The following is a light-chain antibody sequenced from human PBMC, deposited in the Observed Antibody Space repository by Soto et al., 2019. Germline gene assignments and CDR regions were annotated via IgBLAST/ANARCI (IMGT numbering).Light chain of an antibody. V-gene: IGLV2-14*03. Sequence: QSALTQPASVSGSPGQSITISCTGTSRDIGGYNYVSWYQHHPGTAPKLMIYDVSNRPSGLSNRFSGSKSGNTASLTISGLQAEDEADYYCSSYTGSGVVLFGGGTKLTVL. CDR3: SSYTGSGVVL. J-gene: IGLJ2*01. CDR2: DVS. CDR1: SRDIGGYNY.